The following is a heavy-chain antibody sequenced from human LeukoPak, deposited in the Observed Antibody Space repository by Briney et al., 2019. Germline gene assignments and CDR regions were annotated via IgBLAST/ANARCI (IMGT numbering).Heavy chain of an antibody. CDR2: IYTSGIT. Sequence: SETLSLTCTVSGGSISGGSYYWSWIRQPAGKGLEWIGRIYTSGITNYNPSLKSRVTISLDTSKNQFSLKLTSVTAADTAVYYCARGNSSSWPLDYWGQGTLVTVSS. V-gene: IGHV4-61*02. CDR1: GGSISGGSYY. D-gene: IGHD6-13*01. CDR3: ARGNSSSWPLDY. J-gene: IGHJ4*02.